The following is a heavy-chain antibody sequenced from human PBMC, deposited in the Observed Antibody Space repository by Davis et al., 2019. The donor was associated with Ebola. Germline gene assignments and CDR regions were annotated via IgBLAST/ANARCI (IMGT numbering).Heavy chain of an antibody. J-gene: IGHJ1*01. CDR1: GGSFSGYY. CDR3: ARGRGLRFPQHKFQQ. Sequence: MPGGSLRLSCAVSGGSFSGYYWSWIRQPPGKGLEWIGEINHSGSTNYNPSLKIRVTISVDKSKNQFSLKLSSVTAADTAVYYCARGRGLRFPQHKFQQWGQGTLVTVSS. V-gene: IGHV4-34*01. D-gene: IGHD3-16*01. CDR2: INHSGST.